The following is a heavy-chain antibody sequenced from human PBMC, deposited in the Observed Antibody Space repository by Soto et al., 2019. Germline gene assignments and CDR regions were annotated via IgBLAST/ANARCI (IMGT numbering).Heavy chain of an antibody. CDR3: VLYYYVTSGYSNWFDC. CDR1: GGSITAGDYY. V-gene: IGHV4-31*03. J-gene: IGHJ5*01. D-gene: IGHD3-22*01. Sequence: QVQLQESGPGLVKPSQTLSLTCTVSGGSITAGDYYWGWIRQHPGKGLEWSGYMHYSGRTYNNPALRSRVVISLATSKNQFSLKLSSVTAADPAEYFCVLYYYVTSGYSNWFDCWGQGTLVTVSS. CDR2: MHYSGRT.